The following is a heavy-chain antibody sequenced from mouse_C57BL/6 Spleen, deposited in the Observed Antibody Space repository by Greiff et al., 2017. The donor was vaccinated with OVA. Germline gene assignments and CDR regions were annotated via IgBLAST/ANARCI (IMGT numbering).Heavy chain of an antibody. Sequence: QVQLKESGAELVRPGSSVKLSCKASGYTFPSYWMHWVKPRPIQGLEWIGNIYPSDSAPHYNQKFKDKATLTVDKSSSTAYMQLSSLTSEDSAVYYCARSRYGSSFDYWGQGTTLTVSS. CDR3: ARSRYGSSFDY. J-gene: IGHJ2*01. CDR2: IYPSDSAP. V-gene: IGHV1-52*01. D-gene: IGHD1-1*01. CDR1: GYTFPSYW.